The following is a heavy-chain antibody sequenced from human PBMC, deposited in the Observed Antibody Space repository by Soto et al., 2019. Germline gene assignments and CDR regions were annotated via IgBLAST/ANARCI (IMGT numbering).Heavy chain of an antibody. J-gene: IGHJ6*02. CDR3: AAPGPLGYCSSTSCYGGYYYGMDV. CDR2: IWYDGSNK. D-gene: IGHD2-2*01. Sequence: QVQLVESGGGVVQPGRSLRLSCAASGFTFSSYGMHWVRQAPGKGLEWVAVIWYDGSNKYYADSVKGRFTISRDNSKNTLYLQMNSLGAEDTAVYYCAAPGPLGYCSSTSCYGGYYYGMDVWGQGTTVTVSS. V-gene: IGHV3-33*01. CDR1: GFTFSSYG.